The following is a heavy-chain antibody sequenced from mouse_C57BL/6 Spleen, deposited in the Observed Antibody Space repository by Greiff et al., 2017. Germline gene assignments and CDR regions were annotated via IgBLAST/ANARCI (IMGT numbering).Heavy chain of an antibody. Sequence: QVQLQQPGAELVKPGASVKLSCKASGYTFTSYWMHWVKQRPGQGLEWIGMIKPNSGSTNYNEKFKSKATLTVDKSSSTAYMQLSSLTPEDSAVYYCARREYGRSDCDFDGWGTGTTVTVSA. CDR1: GYTFTSYW. CDR2: IKPNSGST. D-gene: IGHD1-1*01. J-gene: IGHJ1*03. V-gene: IGHV1-64*01. CDR3: ARREYGRSDCDFDG.